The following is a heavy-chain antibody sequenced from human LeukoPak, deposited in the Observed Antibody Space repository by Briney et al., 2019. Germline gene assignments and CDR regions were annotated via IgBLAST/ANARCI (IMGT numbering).Heavy chain of an antibody. J-gene: IGHJ4*02. V-gene: IGHV3-21*01. CDR2: ISSSSTYI. CDR3: ARDLVGATTA. CDR1: GFTFSSYA. Sequence: GGSLRLSCAASGFTFSSYAMSWVRQAPGKGLEWVSSISSSSTYIYYADSLKGRFTISRDNARNSLYLQMNSLRAEDTAVYYCARDLVGATTAWGQGTLVTVSS. D-gene: IGHD1-26*01.